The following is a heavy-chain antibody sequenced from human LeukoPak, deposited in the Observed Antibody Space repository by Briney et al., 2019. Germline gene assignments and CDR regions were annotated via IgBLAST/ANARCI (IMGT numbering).Heavy chain of an antibody. CDR3: ASQGRYCSGGSCYSPHYFDY. CDR1: GGSITSKTYY. D-gene: IGHD2-15*01. V-gene: IGHV4-39*01. Sequence: PSETLSLTCTVSGGSITSKTYYWGWVRQPPGKGLELIGSSYYSGSSYYNPSLKNRVTIAVDTSRSQFSLKMPSVTAADTAVYYCASQGRYCSGGSCYSPHYFDYWGQGALVAVSS. CDR2: SYYSGSS. J-gene: IGHJ4*02.